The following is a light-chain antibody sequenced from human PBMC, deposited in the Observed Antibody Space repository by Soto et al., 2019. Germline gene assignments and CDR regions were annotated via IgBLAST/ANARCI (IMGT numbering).Light chain of an antibody. Sequence: QMTQSPSSLSASVGDRVTITCQASQDISNYLNWYQQKPGKAPKLLIYAASSLQSGVPSRFSGSGSGTDFTLTISSLQPEDFATYYCLQDYNSPWTFGQGTKV. J-gene: IGKJ1*01. CDR2: AAS. CDR1: QDISNY. V-gene: IGKV1-6*01. CDR3: LQDYNSPWT.